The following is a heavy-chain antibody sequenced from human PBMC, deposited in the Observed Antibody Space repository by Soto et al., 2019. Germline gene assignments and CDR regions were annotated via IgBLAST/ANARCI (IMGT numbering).Heavy chain of an antibody. D-gene: IGHD2-2*01. CDR3: ARSSTSATYFDY. CDR2: IDSGST. Sequence: QVQLQESGPGLVKPSQTLSLTCTVSGGSISSGGYYWSWIRQHPGKGLEGIGYIDSGSTHYNPSLKSRVTISVDTSKNPFSLKLSSVTAADTAVYYCARSSTSATYFDYWGQGTLVTVSS. V-gene: IGHV4-31*03. J-gene: IGHJ4*02. CDR1: GGSISSGGYY.